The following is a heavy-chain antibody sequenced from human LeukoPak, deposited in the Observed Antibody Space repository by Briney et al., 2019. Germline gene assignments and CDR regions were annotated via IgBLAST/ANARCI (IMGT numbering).Heavy chain of an antibody. J-gene: IGHJ4*02. Sequence: SETLSLTCTVSGYSISSGYYWGWIRQPPGKGLGLIGSIYHSGSTYYNPSLKSRVTISVETSKNQFSLKLSSVTAGDTAVYYCARMDGDGGSQFDYWGQGTLVTVSS. D-gene: IGHD2-15*01. CDR1: GYSISSGYY. CDR2: IYHSGST. CDR3: ARMDGDGGSQFDY. V-gene: IGHV4-38-2*02.